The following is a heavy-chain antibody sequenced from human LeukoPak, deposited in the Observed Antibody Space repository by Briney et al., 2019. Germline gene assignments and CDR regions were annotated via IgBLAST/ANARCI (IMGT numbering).Heavy chain of an antibody. D-gene: IGHD5-18*01. Sequence: SETLSLTCTVSGGSIRSYYWSWIRQPPGKGLEWIGYIYYSGSTNYNPSLKSRVTISVDTSKNQFSLKLSSVTAADTAVYYCARLGTTAMVNYWGQGTLVTVSS. CDR1: GGSIRSYY. CDR3: ARLGTTAMVNY. J-gene: IGHJ4*02. CDR2: IYYSGST. V-gene: IGHV4-59*01.